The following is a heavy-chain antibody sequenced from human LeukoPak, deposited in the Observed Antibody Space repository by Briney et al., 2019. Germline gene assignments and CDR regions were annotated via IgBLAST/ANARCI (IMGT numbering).Heavy chain of an antibody. D-gene: IGHD3-10*01. J-gene: IGHJ5*02. CDR1: GGSFSGYY. CDR3: ARGRKVRGVGSFFDRNWFDP. V-gene: IGHV4-34*01. Sequence: SETLSLTCAVYGGSFSGYYWSWIRQPPGKGLEWIGEINHSGSTNYNPSLKSRVTISVDTSKNQFSLKLSSVTAADTAVYYCARGRKVRGVGSFFDRNWFDPWGQGTLVTVSS. CDR2: INHSGST.